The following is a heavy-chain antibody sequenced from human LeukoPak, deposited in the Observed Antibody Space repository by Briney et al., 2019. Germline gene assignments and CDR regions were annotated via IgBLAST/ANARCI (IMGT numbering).Heavy chain of an antibody. Sequence: WGSLRLSCQASGFTFNNAWMIWVLQAPGQGLEWVGRIKSKTDGRTTDYAAHVKGRFTISSDDSKNTLYLQMNSLKTEDTAVYYCATSDGGSFDYWGQGTLVSVSS. CDR1: GFTFNNAW. D-gene: IGHD4-23*01. CDR2: IKSKTDGRTT. J-gene: IGHJ4*02. CDR3: ATSDGGSFDY. V-gene: IGHV3-15*01.